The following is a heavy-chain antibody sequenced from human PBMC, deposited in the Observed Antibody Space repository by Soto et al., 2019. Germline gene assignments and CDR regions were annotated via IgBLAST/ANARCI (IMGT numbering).Heavy chain of an antibody. V-gene: IGHV3-74*01. CDR1: GFTFSSYW. D-gene: IGHD2-2*01. CDR2: INSDGSST. J-gene: IGHJ4*02. Sequence: PGGSLRLSCAASGFTFSSYWMHWVRQAPGKGLVWVSRINSDGSSTSYADSVKGRFTISRDNAKNTLYLQMNSLRAEDTAVYYCARGGDIVLVPAANTPRFDYWGQGTPVTVSS. CDR3: ARGGDIVLVPAANTPRFDY.